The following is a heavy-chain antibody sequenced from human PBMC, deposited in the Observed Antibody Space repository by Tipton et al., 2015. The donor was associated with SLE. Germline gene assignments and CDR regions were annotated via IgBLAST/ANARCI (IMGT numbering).Heavy chain of an antibody. J-gene: IGHJ3*02. CDR2: IYYSGST. D-gene: IGHD4-17*01. CDR1: GGSISSGYYY. Sequence: TLSLTCTVSGGSISSGYYYWSWIRQHPGKGLEWIGYIYYSGSTYYNPSLKSRVTISVDTSKNQFSLKLSSVTAADTAVYYCARDRRGGYGDSRGGAFDIWGQGTMVTVSS. CDR3: ARDRRGGYGDSRGGAFDI. V-gene: IGHV4-31*03.